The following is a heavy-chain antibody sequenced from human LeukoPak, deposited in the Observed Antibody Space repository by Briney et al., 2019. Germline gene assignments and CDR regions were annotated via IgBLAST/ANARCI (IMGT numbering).Heavy chain of an antibody. D-gene: IGHD1-26*01. CDR3: ARDGWELTFDY. Sequence: PGGSLRLSCAASGFTFSYHWMTWVRQAPGKGLEWVAVIWYDGSNKYYADSVKGRFTISRDNSKNTLYLQMNSLRAEDTAVYYCARDGWELTFDYWGQGTLVTVSS. V-gene: IGHV3-33*08. CDR1: GFTFSYHW. J-gene: IGHJ4*02. CDR2: IWYDGSNK.